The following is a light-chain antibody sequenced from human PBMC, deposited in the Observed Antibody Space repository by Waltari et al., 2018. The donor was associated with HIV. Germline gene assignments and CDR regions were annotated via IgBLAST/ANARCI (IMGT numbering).Light chain of an antibody. CDR1: QSVSSY. CDR3: QQRSNWLT. J-gene: IGKJ4*01. CDR2: DAS. V-gene: IGKV3-11*01. Sequence: TQSPATLSLSPGERATLSCRASQSVSSYLAWYQQKPGQAPRLLIYDASNRATGIPARFSGSGSGTDFTLTISSLEAVDFAVYYCQQRSNWLTFGGGTKVEIK.